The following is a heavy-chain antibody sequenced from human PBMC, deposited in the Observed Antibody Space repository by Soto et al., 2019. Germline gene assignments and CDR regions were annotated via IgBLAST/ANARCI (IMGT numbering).Heavy chain of an antibody. D-gene: IGHD1-1*01. V-gene: IGHV1-3*04. Sequence: SVKVSCKTSGYTFTDYAILWMRQAPGQTLEWLGWIATGNGNTGFSQKFQDRVTITRDTSATTAYMELTSLRSEDTAVYYCAKGSRMWTTDYWGQGTLVTVSS. CDR2: IATGNGNT. CDR3: AKGSRMWTTDY. CDR1: GYTFTDYA. J-gene: IGHJ4*02.